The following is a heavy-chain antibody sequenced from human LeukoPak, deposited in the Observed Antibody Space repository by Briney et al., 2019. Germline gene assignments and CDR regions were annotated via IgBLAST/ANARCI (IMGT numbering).Heavy chain of an antibody. V-gene: IGHV3-23*01. Sequence: GGSLRLSCAASGFTFSGYAMSWVRQAPGKGLEWVSAISGSGGSTYYADSVEGRFTISRDNSKNTLYLQMNSLRAEDTAVYYCAGGYYYFDYWGQGTLVTVSS. CDR3: AGGYYYFDY. CDR1: GFTFSGYA. J-gene: IGHJ4*02. D-gene: IGHD3-16*01. CDR2: ISGSGGST.